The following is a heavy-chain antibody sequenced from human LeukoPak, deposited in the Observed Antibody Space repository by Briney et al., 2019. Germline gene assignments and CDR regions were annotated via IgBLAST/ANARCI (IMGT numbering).Heavy chain of an antibody. CDR3: ASLGGRAARDY. Sequence: SETLSLTCAVYGGSFSGYYWSWIRQPPGKGLEWIGYIYYSGSTNYNPSLKSRVTISVDTPKNQFSLKLSSVTAADTAVCYCASLGGRAARDYWGQGTLVTVSS. CDR1: GGSFSGYY. CDR2: IYYSGST. V-gene: IGHV4-59*08. J-gene: IGHJ4*02. D-gene: IGHD6-6*01.